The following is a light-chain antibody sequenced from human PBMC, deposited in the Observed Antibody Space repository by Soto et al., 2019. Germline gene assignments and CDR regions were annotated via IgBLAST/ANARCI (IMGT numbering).Light chain of an antibody. Sequence: ILMTQSPYSLSVSLGERATINCKSSQSVFYSSSNKNYLAWYQQKSGQPPKLLLYWASTRESGVPDRFSGSGPGTDFTLTISSLQAEDVAVYYCQQHYTTPLTFGGGTKVDIK. J-gene: IGKJ4*01. V-gene: IGKV4-1*01. CDR1: QSVFYSSSNKNY. CDR2: WAS. CDR3: QQHYTTPLT.